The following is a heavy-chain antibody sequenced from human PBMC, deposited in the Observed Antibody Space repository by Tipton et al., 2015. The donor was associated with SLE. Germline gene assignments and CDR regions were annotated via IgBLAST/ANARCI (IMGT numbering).Heavy chain of an antibody. Sequence: TLSLTCTVSGGSISSGSYYWSWIRQPPGKGLEWIGYIYYSGSTNYNPSLKSRVTISVDTSKNQFSLKLSSVTAADTAVYYCARDRYSSGWPYYYYYMDVWGKETTVTVSS. D-gene: IGHD6-19*01. V-gene: IGHV4-61*01. CDR1: GGSISSGSYY. CDR2: IYYSGST. J-gene: IGHJ6*03. CDR3: ARDRYSSGWPYYYYYMDV.